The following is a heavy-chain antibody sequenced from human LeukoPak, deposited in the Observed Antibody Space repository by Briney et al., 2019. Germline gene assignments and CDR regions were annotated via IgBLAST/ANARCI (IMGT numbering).Heavy chain of an antibody. J-gene: IGHJ4*02. CDR3: ARRRGSSREVYFDY. CDR1: GGSISSYY. Sequence: KPSETLSLTCIVSGGSISSYYWSWIRQPPGKGLEWIGYIYYSGSTNYNPSLKSRVTISVDTSKNQFSLKLSSVTAADTAVYYCARRRGSSREVYFDYWGQGTLVTVSS. D-gene: IGHD6-13*01. V-gene: IGHV4-59*08. CDR2: IYYSGST.